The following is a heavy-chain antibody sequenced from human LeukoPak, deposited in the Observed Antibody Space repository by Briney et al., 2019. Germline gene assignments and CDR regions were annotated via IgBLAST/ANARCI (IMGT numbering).Heavy chain of an antibody. D-gene: IGHD3-3*01. CDR2: ISGSSGGT. CDR3: AKDPGGNFGVIGGFDY. V-gene: IGHV3-23*01. J-gene: IGHJ4*02. Sequence: PGGSLRLSCAASGFIFRTYAMNWVRQAPGKGLEWVSGISGSSGGTYYADSVKGRFTSSRDDSKNTLYLQMSSLRTEDTAVYYCAKDPGGNFGVIGGFDYWGQGTLVTVSS. CDR1: GFIFRTYA.